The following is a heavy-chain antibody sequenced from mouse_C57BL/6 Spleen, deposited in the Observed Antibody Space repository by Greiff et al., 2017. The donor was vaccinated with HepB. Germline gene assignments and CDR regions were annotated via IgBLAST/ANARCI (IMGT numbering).Heavy chain of an antibody. CDR2: IRSKSSNYAT. CDR1: GFTFNTYA. J-gene: IGHJ2*01. V-gene: IGHV10-3*01. CDR3: VREGIFYYGPYYFDY. Sequence: EVKVVESGGGLVQPKGSLKLSCAASGFTFNTYAMHWVRQAPGKGLEWVARIRSKSSNYATYYADSVKDRFTISRDDSQSMLYLQMNNLKTEDTAMYYCVREGIFYYGPYYFDYWGQGTTLTVSS. D-gene: IGHD1-1*01.